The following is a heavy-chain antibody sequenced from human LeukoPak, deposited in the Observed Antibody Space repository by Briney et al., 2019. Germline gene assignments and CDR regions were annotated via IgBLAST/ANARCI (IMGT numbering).Heavy chain of an antibody. CDR1: GFTFSSDV. Sequence: GGSLRLSCAASGFTFSSDVMHWVRQAPGKGLEYVSPISSNGGSTYYPNSVKGRFTISRDNSKNILYLQMGSLRAEDMAIYYCARSKRYCTNGICYTNGGFDHWGQGTLVTVSS. D-gene: IGHD2-8*01. CDR3: ARSKRYCTNGICYTNGGFDH. V-gene: IGHV3-64*01. CDR2: ISSNGGST. J-gene: IGHJ4*02.